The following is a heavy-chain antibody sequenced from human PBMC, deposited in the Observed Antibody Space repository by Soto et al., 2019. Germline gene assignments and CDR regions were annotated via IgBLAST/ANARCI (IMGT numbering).Heavy chain of an antibody. D-gene: IGHD3-9*01. J-gene: IGHJ5*02. CDR2: IYYSGST. Sequence: SETLSLTCTVSGGSISSGGYYWSWIRQHPGKGLEWIGYIYYSGSTNYNPSLKSRVTISVDTSKNQFSLKLSSVAAADTAVYYCARGGYDILTGYRNTFDPWGQGTLVTVSS. CDR1: GGSISSGGYY. V-gene: IGHV4-61*08. CDR3: ARGGYDILTGYRNTFDP.